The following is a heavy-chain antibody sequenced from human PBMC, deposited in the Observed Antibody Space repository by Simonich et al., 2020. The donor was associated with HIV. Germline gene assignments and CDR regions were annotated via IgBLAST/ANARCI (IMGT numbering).Heavy chain of an antibody. D-gene: IGHD2-15*01. CDR2: INHSGST. J-gene: IGHJ5*02. CDR3: ASHYGGNHLNWFDP. Sequence: QVQLQQWGAGLLKPSETLSLTCAVYGGSFSGYYWSWIRQPPGKGLEWIGEINHSGSTNYNPSHKSRGTISVDTSKNQFSLKLSSVTAADTAVYYCASHYGGNHLNWFDPWGQGTLVTVSS. CDR1: GGSFSGYY. V-gene: IGHV4-34*01.